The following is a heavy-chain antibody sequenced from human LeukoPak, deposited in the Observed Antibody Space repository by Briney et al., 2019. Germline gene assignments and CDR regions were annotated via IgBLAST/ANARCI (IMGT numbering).Heavy chain of an antibody. CDR3: ARFMGDSSSQSWFDP. J-gene: IGHJ5*02. Sequence: RASETLSLTCTVSGASITTYYWSWIRQPPGKGLEWIGYIYYSGSTNYNPSLKSRVTISVDTSKNQFSLKLSSVTAADTAVYYCARFMGDSSSQSWFDPWGQGTLVTVSS. CDR1: GASITTYY. V-gene: IGHV4-59*01. D-gene: IGHD3-22*01. CDR2: IYYSGST.